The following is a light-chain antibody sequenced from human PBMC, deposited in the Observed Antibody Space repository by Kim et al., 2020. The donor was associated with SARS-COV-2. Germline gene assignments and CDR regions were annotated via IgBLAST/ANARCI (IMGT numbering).Light chain of an antibody. Sequence: DIQMTQSPSSLSASVGDRVTITCRAGQGISSSLAWFQQKPGTAPKLLISATSKLEDGVPARFSGRGPGTEFTLTISSLQPEYVATYFCQQYYAVPFTFGQGTKLEI. CDR2: ATS. J-gene: IGKJ2*01. CDR3: QQYYAVPFT. CDR1: QGISSS. V-gene: IGKV1-NL1*01.